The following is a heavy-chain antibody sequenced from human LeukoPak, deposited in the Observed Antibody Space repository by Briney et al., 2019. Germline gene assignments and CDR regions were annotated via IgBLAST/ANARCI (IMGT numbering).Heavy chain of an antibody. CDR1: GFIVSSNY. Sequence: QAGGSLRLSCGAPGFIVSSNYMSWVRQAPGKGLEWVSVIYRGTNTYYAESVKGRFTISRDNAKNSLYLQMNSLRAEDTAVYYCAELGITMIGGVWGKGTTVTISS. V-gene: IGHV3-66*01. CDR2: IYRGTNT. D-gene: IGHD3-10*02. CDR3: AELGITMIGGV. J-gene: IGHJ6*04.